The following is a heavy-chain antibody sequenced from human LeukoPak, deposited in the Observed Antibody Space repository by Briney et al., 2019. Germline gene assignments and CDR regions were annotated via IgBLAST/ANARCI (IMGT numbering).Heavy chain of an antibody. D-gene: IGHD2/OR15-2a*01. CDR2: INQDGSEK. CDR3: AEGTTA. J-gene: IGHJ5*02. CDR1: GFTFGSYA. Sequence: PGGSLRLSCAASGFTFGSYAMSWVRQAPGKGLEWVANINQDGSEKFYVDSVKGRFTISRDNAKNSLYLQMNSLRAEDTAVYYCAEGTTAWGQGTLVTVSS. V-gene: IGHV3-7*01.